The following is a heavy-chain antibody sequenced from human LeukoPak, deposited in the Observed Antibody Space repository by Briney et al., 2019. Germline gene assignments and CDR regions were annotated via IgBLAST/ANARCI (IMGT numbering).Heavy chain of an antibody. V-gene: IGHV1-2*02. CDR3: TRRDTTMVSFDY. CDR1: GYTFTDYF. D-gene: IGHD5-18*01. Sequence: ASVKVSCKASGYTFTDYFFHWVRQAPGQGLEWMGWINPNSGGTKYAQKFQGRVTVTRDTSINTAYIELRSLRSDDTAVYYCTRRDTTMVSFDYWGQGTLVTVSS. J-gene: IGHJ4*02. CDR2: INPNSGGT.